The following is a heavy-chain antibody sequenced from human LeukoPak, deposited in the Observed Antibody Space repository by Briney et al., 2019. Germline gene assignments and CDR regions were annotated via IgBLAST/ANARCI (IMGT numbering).Heavy chain of an antibody. Sequence: GGSLRLSCAASGFTFSNYWMSWVRQAPGKGLEWVANIKQDVSEKYYVDSVKGRFTISTDNAKNSLYLQMNSLRAEDTAIYYCARCGTTVTTFCYWGQGTLVTVSS. J-gene: IGHJ4*02. D-gene: IGHD4-17*01. CDR1: GFTFSNYW. CDR2: IKQDVSEK. V-gene: IGHV3-7*01. CDR3: ARCGTTVTTFCY.